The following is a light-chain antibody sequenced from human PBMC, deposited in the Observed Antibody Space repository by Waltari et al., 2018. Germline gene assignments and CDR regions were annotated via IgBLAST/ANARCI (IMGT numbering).Light chain of an antibody. J-gene: IGKJ4*01. CDR1: QSISSY. V-gene: IGKV1-39*01. CDR2: AAS. CDR3: QQSYSTPT. Sequence: DSQMTQSPSSLSASVGDRVTITCRASQSISSYLNWYQQKPGKAPKLLIYAASSLQSGVPSRFSGSGSGTDFTLTISSLQPEDFATYYCQQSYSTPTCGGGTKVEIK.